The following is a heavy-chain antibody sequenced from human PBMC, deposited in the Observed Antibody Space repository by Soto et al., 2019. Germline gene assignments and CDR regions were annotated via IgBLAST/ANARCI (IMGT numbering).Heavy chain of an antibody. CDR1: GGSISSSSYY. CDR2: IYYSGYT. CDR3: ARHNGPLYVGYYYDMDV. J-gene: IGHJ6*02. V-gene: IGHV4-39*01. Sequence: SDTLSLTCTVSGGSISSSSYYWGWIRQPPGKGMERIGSIYYSGYTYYNPSLKSRVTLSVDTSKNQFSLKLSSVTAADTAVYYCARHNGPLYVGYYYDMDVWGQGTTVT. D-gene: IGHD3-16*01.